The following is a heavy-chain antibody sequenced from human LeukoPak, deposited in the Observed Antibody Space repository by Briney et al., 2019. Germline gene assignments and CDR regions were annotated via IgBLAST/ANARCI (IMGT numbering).Heavy chain of an antibody. J-gene: IGHJ4*02. Sequence: SETLSLTCTVSGGSISSYYWSWIRQPPGKGLEWIGYIYYSGSTNYNPSLKSRVTISVDTSKNQFSLKLSSVTAADTAVYYCARLDVAGNWTLDYWGQGTLVAVSS. CDR1: GGSISSYY. CDR2: IYYSGST. D-gene: IGHD6-19*01. CDR3: ARLDVAGNWTLDY. V-gene: IGHV4-59*08.